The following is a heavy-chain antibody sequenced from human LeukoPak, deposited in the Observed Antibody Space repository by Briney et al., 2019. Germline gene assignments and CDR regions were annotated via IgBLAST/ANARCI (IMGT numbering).Heavy chain of an antibody. CDR3: ARDRIQLWSHDY. Sequence: PGGSLRLSCAASGFTFSGYWMSWVRQAPGKGLEWVANIKPDGSEKYYLDSVKGRFTISRDNAKNLLYLQMNGLRAEGTAVDYCARDRIQLWSHDYWGQGTLVTVSS. D-gene: IGHD5-18*01. J-gene: IGHJ4*02. CDR1: GFTFSGYW. CDR2: IKPDGSEK. V-gene: IGHV3-7*04.